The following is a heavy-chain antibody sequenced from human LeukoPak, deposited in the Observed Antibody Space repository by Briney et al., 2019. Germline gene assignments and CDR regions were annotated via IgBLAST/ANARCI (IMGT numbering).Heavy chain of an antibody. CDR2: ISGSGGDT. CDR3: AKDDSYGYGGIFSY. Sequence: GGSLRLSCAASGFTFSSFAMIWVRQAPGKGLEWVSGISGSGGDTYYADSVKGRFTISRDNSKNTLYLQMNSLRAEDTAVYYCAKDDSYGYGGIFSYWGQGTLVTVSS. D-gene: IGHD5-18*01. J-gene: IGHJ4*02. V-gene: IGHV3-23*01. CDR1: GFTFSSFA.